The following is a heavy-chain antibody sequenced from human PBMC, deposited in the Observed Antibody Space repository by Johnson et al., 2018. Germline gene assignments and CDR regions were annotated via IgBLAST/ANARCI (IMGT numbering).Heavy chain of an antibody. D-gene: IGHD2/OR15-2a*01. CDR2: IRGKDYGGTT. CDR3: TRDQILSY. CDR1: GFTFSNSA. J-gene: IGHJ4*02. V-gene: IGHV3-49*03. Sequence: VQLQESGGGLVQPGGSLRLTCAASGFTFSNSAMSWFRQAPGKGLEWVAFIRGKDYGGTTEYAASVKGRFTISRDDSKSIAYLEMNSRKPEDTALYYCTRDQILSYWGQGTPVTVSS.